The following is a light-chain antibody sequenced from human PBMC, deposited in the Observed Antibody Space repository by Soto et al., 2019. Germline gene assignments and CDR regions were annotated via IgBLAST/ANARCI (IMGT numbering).Light chain of an antibody. J-gene: IGLJ1*01. CDR1: SANIGNNF. Sequence: QSVLTQPPSASGTPGQRVIISRSGTSANIGNNFVCWYQHLPGMAPKLLIYSTDQRPSGVPDRFSGSKSGTSASLAISGLRSEDEADYYCVAWDDSLSGLVFGTGTKVTVL. CDR3: VAWDDSLSGLV. V-gene: IGLV1-47*02. CDR2: STD.